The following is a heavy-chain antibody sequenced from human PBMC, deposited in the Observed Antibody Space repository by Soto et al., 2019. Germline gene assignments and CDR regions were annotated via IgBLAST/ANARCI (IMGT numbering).Heavy chain of an antibody. CDR2: IIPIFGTA. CDR3: ASQMGVTGTYKHYYGMDV. CDR1: GGTFSSYA. Sequence: QVQLVQSGAEVKMPGSSVKVSCKASGGTFSSYAISWVRQAPGQGLEWMGGIIPIFGTANYAQKFQGRVTITADESTSTAYMELSSLRSEDTAVYYCASQMGVTGTYKHYYGMDVWGQGTTVTVSS. D-gene: IGHD1-7*01. J-gene: IGHJ6*02. V-gene: IGHV1-69*12.